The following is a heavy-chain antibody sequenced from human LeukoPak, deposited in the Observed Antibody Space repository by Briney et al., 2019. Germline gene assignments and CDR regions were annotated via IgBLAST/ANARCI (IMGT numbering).Heavy chain of an antibody. CDR2: IYSGGST. V-gene: IGHV3-66*01. Sequence: GGSLRLSCAASEFSVGSNYMTWVRQAPGKGLEWVSLIYSGGSTYYADSVKGRFNISRDDSKNTLYLQMNSLRAEDTAVYYCARDRGSGLDYWGQGTLVTVSS. J-gene: IGHJ4*02. CDR1: EFSVGSNY. CDR3: ARDRGSGLDY. D-gene: IGHD3-10*01.